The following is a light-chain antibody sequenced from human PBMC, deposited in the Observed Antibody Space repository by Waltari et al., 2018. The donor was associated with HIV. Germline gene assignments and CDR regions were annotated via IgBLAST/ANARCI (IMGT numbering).Light chain of an antibody. J-gene: IGKJ4*01. Sequence: DIVLTQSPGTLSLSPGERAPLSCRASQSVSRSYLAWYQQKPGQAPRLLIYGASSRATGTPDRFSGSGSGTDFTLTINRLEPEDFAVYYCQQYDGSSTFGGGTKVEIK. CDR2: GAS. CDR3: QQYDGSST. CDR1: QSVSRSY. V-gene: IGKV3-20*01.